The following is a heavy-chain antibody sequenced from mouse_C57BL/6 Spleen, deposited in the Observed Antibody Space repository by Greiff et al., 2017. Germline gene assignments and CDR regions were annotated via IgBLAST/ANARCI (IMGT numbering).Heavy chain of an antibody. CDR3: AIHEEGYYGSRGYFDY. Sequence: QVQLQQSGAELVKPGASVKLSCKASGYTFTEYTIHWVKQRSGQGLEWIGWFYPGSGSIKYNEKFKDKATLTADKSSSTVYMELSRLTSEDSAVYFCAIHEEGYYGSRGYFDYWGQGTTRTVSS. D-gene: IGHD1-1*01. CDR1: GYTFTEYT. J-gene: IGHJ2*01. CDR2: FYPGSGSI. V-gene: IGHV1-62-2*01.